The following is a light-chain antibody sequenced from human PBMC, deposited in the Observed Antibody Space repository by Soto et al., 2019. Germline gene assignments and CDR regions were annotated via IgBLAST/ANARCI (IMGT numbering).Light chain of an antibody. V-gene: IGLV2-14*03. CDR1: SSDVGGYNY. J-gene: IGLJ2*01. Sequence: QSVLTQPASVSGSPGQSITISCTGTSSDVGGYNYVSWYQKHPGKAPKLMIYDVSNRPSGVSNRFSGSKSGNTASLTISGLQAEDEADYYCCSYTSSSTPVVFGGGTKLTVL. CDR3: CSYTSSSTPVV. CDR2: DVS.